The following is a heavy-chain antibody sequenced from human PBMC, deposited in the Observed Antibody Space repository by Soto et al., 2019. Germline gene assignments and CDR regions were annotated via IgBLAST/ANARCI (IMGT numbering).Heavy chain of an antibody. CDR3: ARAYCSGGSCYWHNWFDP. D-gene: IGHD2-15*01. Sequence: PSETLSLTCTVSGGSISSGGYYWSWIRQHPGKGLEWIGYIYYSGSTYYNPSLKSRVTISVDTSKNQFSLKLSSVTAADTAVYYCARAYCSGGSCYWHNWFDPWGQGTQVTVSS. CDR2: IYYSGST. J-gene: IGHJ5*02. V-gene: IGHV4-31*03. CDR1: GGSISSGGYY.